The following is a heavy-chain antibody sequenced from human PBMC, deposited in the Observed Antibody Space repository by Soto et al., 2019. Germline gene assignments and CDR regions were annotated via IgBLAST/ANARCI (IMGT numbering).Heavy chain of an antibody. V-gene: IGHV1-24*01. CDR2: FDPEDGET. D-gene: IGHD3-10*01. Sequence: ASVRVSCKVSGYTLTELSMHWVRQAPGKGLEWMGGFDPEDGETIYAQKFQGRVTMTEDTSTDTAYMELRSLRSEATAVYYCATDLRTFLWFGGQPGYWGQGTLVTVSS. J-gene: IGHJ4*02. CDR3: ATDLRTFLWFGGQPGY. CDR1: GYTLTELS.